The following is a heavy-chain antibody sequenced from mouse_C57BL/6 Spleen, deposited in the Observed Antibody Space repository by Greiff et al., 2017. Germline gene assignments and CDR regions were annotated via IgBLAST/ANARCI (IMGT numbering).Heavy chain of an antibody. CDR1: GFTFSDYG. CDR3: ARPIYDGYYVGVDY. Sequence: EVKLMESGGGLVKPGGSLKLSCAASGFTFSDYGMHWVRQAPEKGLEWVAYISSGSSTTYYADTVKGRFTISRDNAKNTLFLQMTSLRSEDTAMYYCARPIYDGYYVGVDYWGQGTTLTVSS. CDR2: ISSGSSTT. V-gene: IGHV5-17*01. J-gene: IGHJ2*01. D-gene: IGHD2-3*01.